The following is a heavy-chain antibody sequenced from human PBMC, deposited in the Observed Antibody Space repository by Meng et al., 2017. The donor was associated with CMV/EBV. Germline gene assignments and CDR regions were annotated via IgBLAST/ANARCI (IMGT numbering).Heavy chain of an antibody. CDR1: GGSFSGYY. CDR3: ARGPMGSPKDY. J-gene: IGHJ4*02. CDR2: INHSGST. D-gene: IGHD3-10*01. Sequence: GSLRLSCAVYGGSFSGYYWSWIRQPPGKGLERIGEINHSGSTNYNPSLKSRVTISVDRSKNQSSLKLSSVTAADTAVYYCARGPMGSPKDYWGQGTLVTVSS. V-gene: IGHV4-34*01.